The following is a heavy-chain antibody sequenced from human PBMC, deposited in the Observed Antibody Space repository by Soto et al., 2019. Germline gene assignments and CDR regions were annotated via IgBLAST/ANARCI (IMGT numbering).Heavy chain of an antibody. CDR2: IYQDDDK. D-gene: IGHD5-12*01. J-gene: IGHJ4*02. Sequence: QITLKESGPTLVKPTQTLTLTCTFSGFSLSTSGVGVGWIRQPPGKALEVLALIYQDDDKRYSPSLKSRLTITKAPSKNQVGLTITNIGPVDTATHYCARRDGYLRYWGQGTLVTLSS. V-gene: IGHV2-5*02. CDR3: ARRDGYLRY. CDR1: GFSLSTSGVG.